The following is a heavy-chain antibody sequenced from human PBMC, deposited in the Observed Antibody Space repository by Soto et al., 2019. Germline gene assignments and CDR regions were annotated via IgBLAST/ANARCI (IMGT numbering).Heavy chain of an antibody. CDR1: GFTFSSYA. J-gene: IGHJ4*02. CDR2: ISGSGGST. CDR3: AKDHYIARGFDY. D-gene: IGHD3-10*01. V-gene: IGHV3-23*01. Sequence: GGSLRLSCAASGFTFSSYAMSWVRQAPGKGLEWVSAISGSGGSTYYADSVKGRLTISRDNSKNTLYLQMNSLRAEDTAVYYCAKDHYIARGFDYWGQGTLVTVSS.